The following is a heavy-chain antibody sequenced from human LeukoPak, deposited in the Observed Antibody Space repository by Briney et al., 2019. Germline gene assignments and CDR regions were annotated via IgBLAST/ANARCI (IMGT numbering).Heavy chain of an antibody. CDR3: ARALPWAVVSAFDY. CDR1: GHTFTGYY. J-gene: IGHJ4*02. D-gene: IGHD2-2*01. V-gene: IGHV1-2*02. CDR2: INPNSGGT. Sequence: ASVKVSCKASGHTFTGYYMHWVRQAPGQGLEWMGWINPNSGGTNYAQKFQGRVTMTRDTSISTAYMELSRLRSDDTAVYYCARALPWAVVSAFDYWGQGTLVTVSS.